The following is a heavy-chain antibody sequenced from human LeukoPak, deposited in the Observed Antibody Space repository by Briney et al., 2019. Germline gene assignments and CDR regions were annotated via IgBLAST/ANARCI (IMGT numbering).Heavy chain of an antibody. V-gene: IGHV4-59*01. Sequence: SETLSLTCTVSGGSISSYYWSWIRQPPGKGLEWIGYIYYSGSTNYNPSLKSRVTISVDTSKNQFSLKLSSVTAADTAVYYCAMQPWGHGSGNHWGQGTLVTVSS. CDR2: IYYSGST. J-gene: IGHJ5*02. D-gene: IGHD3-10*01. CDR3: AMQPWGHGSGNH. CDR1: GGSISSYY.